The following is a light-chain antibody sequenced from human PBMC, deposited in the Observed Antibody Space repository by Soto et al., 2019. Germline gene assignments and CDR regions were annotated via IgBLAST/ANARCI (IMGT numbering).Light chain of an antibody. V-gene: IGKV1-5*01. CDR3: QQYNAYSPWT. J-gene: IGKJ1*01. CDR1: QRIETW. CDR2: DAS. Sequence: DIQMTQSPSTLSASIGNTVTITCRASQRIETWLAWNRQKPGKAPKLLIYDASSLQDGVPSRFSGSRSGTDFTLTISSLQPDDFATYYCQQYNAYSPWTFGQGTKVEIK.